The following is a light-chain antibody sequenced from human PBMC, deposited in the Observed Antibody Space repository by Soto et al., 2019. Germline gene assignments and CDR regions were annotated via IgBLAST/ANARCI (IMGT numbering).Light chain of an antibody. Sequence: EIVMTQSQATLSVSPVERDTIYCRAGQNIHTNLAWYQQKPGQAPRLLIYGASSRATGVPDRVSGSGSGTDFTLTINRLEPEDFAVYYCQQYGNFPYTFGQGTKVDIK. CDR2: GAS. J-gene: IGKJ2*01. CDR1: QNIHTN. V-gene: IGKV3-20*01. CDR3: QQYGNFPYT.